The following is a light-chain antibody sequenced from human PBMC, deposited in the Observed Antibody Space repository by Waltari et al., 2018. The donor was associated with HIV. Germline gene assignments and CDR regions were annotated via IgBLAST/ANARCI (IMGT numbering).Light chain of an antibody. J-gene: IGLJ2*01. CDR2: QDS. CDR1: NLGDKY. V-gene: IGLV3-1*01. CDR3: QAWDSSTVV. Sequence: SYELPQPPSVSVSPGQTGSTPCSAVNLGDKYACWYQPKPGQSPVLVIYQDSKRPSGIPERFSGSNSGNTATLTISGTQAMDEADYYCQAWDSSTVVFGGGTKLTVL.